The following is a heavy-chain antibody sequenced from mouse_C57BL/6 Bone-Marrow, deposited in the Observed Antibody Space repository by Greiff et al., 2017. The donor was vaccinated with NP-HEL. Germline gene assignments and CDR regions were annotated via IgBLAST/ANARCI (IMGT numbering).Heavy chain of an antibody. D-gene: IGHD2-4*01. CDR1: GYTFTNYW. J-gene: IGHJ3*01. CDR3: ARDDYDPAWFAY. V-gene: IGHV1-63*01. CDR2: IYPGGGYT. Sequence: VKLMESGAELVRPGTSVKMSCKASGYTFTNYWIGWAKQRPGHGLEWIGDIYPGGGYTNYNEKFKGKATLTADKSSSTAYMQFSSLTSEDSAIYYCARDDYDPAWFAYWGQGTLVTVSA.